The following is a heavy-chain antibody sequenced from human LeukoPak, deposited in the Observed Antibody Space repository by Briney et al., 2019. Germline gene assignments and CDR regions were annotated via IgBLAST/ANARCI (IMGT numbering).Heavy chain of an antibody. CDR2: INPNSGGT. V-gene: IGHV1-2*06. CDR1: GYTFTGYY. J-gene: IGHJ6*03. Sequence: RASVKVSCKASGYTFTGYYMHWVRQTPGQGLEWMGRINPNSGGTNYAQKFQGRVTMTRDTSISTAYMELSRLRSDDTAVYYCARDLGRDYYTDVWGKGTTVTVSS. CDR3: ARDLGRDYYTDV. D-gene: IGHD3-16*01.